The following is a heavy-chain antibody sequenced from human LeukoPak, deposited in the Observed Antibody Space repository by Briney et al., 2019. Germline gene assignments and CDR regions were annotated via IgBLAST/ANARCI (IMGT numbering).Heavy chain of an antibody. CDR3: ARDPQGGTPPYYYGMDV. Sequence: GGSLRLSCAASGFTLSSHGMNWVRQAPGKGLEWVAVMWYHGSNKYYGDSVKGRFTISRDNSKNTLYLQMNSLRAEDTAVYYCARDPQGGTPPYYYGMDVWGQGTTVTVSS. J-gene: IGHJ6*02. V-gene: IGHV3-33*01. CDR1: GFTLSSHG. CDR2: MWYHGSNK. D-gene: IGHD1-1*01.